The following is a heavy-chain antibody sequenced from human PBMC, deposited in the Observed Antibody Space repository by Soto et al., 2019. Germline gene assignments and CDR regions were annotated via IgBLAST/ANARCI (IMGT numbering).Heavy chain of an antibody. D-gene: IGHD3-22*01. V-gene: IGHV3-49*04. J-gene: IGHJ3*02. CDR3: TRDQGQSYYESSGYSINDAFDI. CDR1: GFTFGDYA. CDR2: IRSKAYGGTT. Sequence: PGGSLRLSCTASGFTFGDYAMSWVRQAPGKGLEWVGFIRSKAYGGTTEYAASVKGRFIISRDDSKSIAYLQLNSLKTEDTAVYYCTRDQGQSYYESSGYSINDAFDIWGQGTMVTVSS.